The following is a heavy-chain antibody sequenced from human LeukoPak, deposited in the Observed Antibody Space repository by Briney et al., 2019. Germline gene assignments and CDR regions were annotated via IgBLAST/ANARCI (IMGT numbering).Heavy chain of an antibody. CDR1: GYTFTGYY. V-gene: IGHV1-2*02. CDR2: INPNSGGT. J-gene: IGHJ5*02. Sequence: ASVKVSCKASGYTFTGYYMHWVRQAPGQGLEWMGWINPNSGGTNYAQKFQGRVTMTRDTPISTAYMELSRLRSDDTAVYYCARDRHIVVVVAASNWFDPWGQGTLVTVSS. CDR3: ARDRHIVVVVAASNWFDP. D-gene: IGHD2-15*01.